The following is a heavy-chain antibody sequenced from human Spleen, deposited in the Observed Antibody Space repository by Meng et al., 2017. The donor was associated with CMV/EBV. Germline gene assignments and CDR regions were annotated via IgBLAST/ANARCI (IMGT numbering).Heavy chain of an antibody. Sequence: GESLKISCAASGFTFTCYCMTWVRQAPGRGLEWISYVTTSGRTMFYADSVKGRFTISRDNAKNSLYLQMNSLRAEDTAVYYCARAYCGDDCYSRAFDIWGQGTMVTVSS. J-gene: IGHJ3*02. CDR1: GFTFTCYC. D-gene: IGHD2-21*01. CDR3: ARAYCGDDCYSRAFDI. CDR2: VTTSGRTM. V-gene: IGHV3-48*04.